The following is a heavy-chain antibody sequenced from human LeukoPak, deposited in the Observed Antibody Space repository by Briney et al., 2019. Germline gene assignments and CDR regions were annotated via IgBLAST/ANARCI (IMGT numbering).Heavy chain of an antibody. D-gene: IGHD5-24*01. CDR2: ISYEGSNK. J-gene: IGHJ4*02. CDR3: ASGDGYNYKYYFDY. Sequence: GGSLRLSCAASGFTFSSYGMHWVRQAPGKGLGWVAVISYEGSNKYYADSVKGRFTISRDNSKNTLYLQMNSLKAEDTAVYYCASGDGYNYKYYFDYWGQGTLVTVSS. V-gene: IGHV3-30*03. CDR1: GFTFSSYG.